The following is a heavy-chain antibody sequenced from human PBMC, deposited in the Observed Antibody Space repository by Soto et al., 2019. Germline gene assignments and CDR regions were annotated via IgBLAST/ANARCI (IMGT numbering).Heavy chain of an antibody. Sequence: ASVKVSCKASGYTFTGYYMHWVRQAPGQGLEWKGWINPNSGGTNYAQKFQGWVTMTRDTSISTAYMELSRLRSDDTAVYYCARAPSYCISTSCYGYYYGMDVWGQGTTVTVSS. CDR3: ARAPSYCISTSCYGYYYGMDV. D-gene: IGHD2-2*01. J-gene: IGHJ6*02. CDR2: INPNSGGT. V-gene: IGHV1-2*04. CDR1: GYTFTGYY.